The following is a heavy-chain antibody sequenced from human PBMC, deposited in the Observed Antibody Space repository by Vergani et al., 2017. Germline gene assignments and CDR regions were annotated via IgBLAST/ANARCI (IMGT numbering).Heavy chain of an antibody. Sequence: QAQLQESGPGLVKPSETLSLTCTVSGGSISSGDYYWSWIRQPPGKGLEWIGYIYYSWSTYYNPSLKSRVNISVDTSKNQLSLKLSSVTAADTAVYYCARVRRDDSSGYYYYYGMDVWGQGTTVTVSS. CDR2: IYYSWST. V-gene: IGHV4-30-4*01. D-gene: IGHD3-22*01. J-gene: IGHJ6*02. CDR1: GGSISSGDYY. CDR3: ARVRRDDSSGYYYYYGMDV.